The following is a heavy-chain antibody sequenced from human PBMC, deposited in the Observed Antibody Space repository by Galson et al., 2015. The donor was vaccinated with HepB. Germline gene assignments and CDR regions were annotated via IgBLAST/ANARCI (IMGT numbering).Heavy chain of an antibody. J-gene: IGHJ6*03. CDR3: ARLLQWLTYYYYYMDV. CDR2: IWYDGSNK. D-gene: IGHD6-19*01. CDR1: GFTFSSYG. Sequence: SLRLSCAASGFTFSSYGMHWVRQAPGKGLEWVAVIWYDGSNKYYADSVKGRFTISRDNSKNTLYLQMNSLRAEDTAVYYCARLLQWLTYYYYYMDVWGKGTTVTVSS. V-gene: IGHV3-33*01.